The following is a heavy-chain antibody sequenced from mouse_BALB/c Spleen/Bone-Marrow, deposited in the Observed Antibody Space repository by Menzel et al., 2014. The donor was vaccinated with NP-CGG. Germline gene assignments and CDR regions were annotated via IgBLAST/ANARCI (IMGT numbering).Heavy chain of an antibody. V-gene: IGHV1-7*01. J-gene: IGHJ3*01. CDR1: GYTSTNYW. CDR3: ARGGSYDGYSY. Sequence: QVQLQQSGAELAKPRASVKMSCKASGYTSTNYWMHWVKQRPGQGLEWIGYIDPSTGYTECNQKFKDKATLTADKSSSTAYMQLSSLTPEDSAVCYCARGGSYDGYSYWGQGTLVTVSA. D-gene: IGHD2-3*01. CDR2: IDPSTGYT.